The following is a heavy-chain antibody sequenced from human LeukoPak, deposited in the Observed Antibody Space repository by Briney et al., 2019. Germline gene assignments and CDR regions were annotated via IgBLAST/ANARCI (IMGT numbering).Heavy chain of an antibody. CDR1: GYSFTSYW. V-gene: IGHV5-51*01. Sequence: GESLKISCKGSGYSFTSYWIGWVRQMPGKGLEWMGIIYPGDSDTRYSPSFQGQVTISADKSISTAYLQWSSLKTSDTAMYYCARLLFDHSSSSWGVYYYYGMDVWGQGTTVIVSS. CDR2: IYPGDSDT. CDR3: ARLLFDHSSSSWGVYYYYGMDV. D-gene: IGHD6-6*01. J-gene: IGHJ6*02.